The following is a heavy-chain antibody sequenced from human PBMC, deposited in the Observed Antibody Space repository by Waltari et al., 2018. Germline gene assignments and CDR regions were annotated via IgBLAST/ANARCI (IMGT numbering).Heavy chain of an antibody. D-gene: IGHD3-9*01. CDR3: AVARGNYDVLTGFPVDS. CDR2: SRETSRTT. J-gene: IGHJ5*01. CDR1: GFSLTNYT. V-gene: IGHV3-48*01. Sequence: EERLVQSGGGLVQPGGSLRLSCEASGFSLTNYTMNWVRQAPGRGLGWVAYSRETSRTTFYADSVRGRFIISRNNAKNSLSLQMVSLRGEDTAVYYCAVARGNYDVLTGFPVDSWGQGTLVTVSS.